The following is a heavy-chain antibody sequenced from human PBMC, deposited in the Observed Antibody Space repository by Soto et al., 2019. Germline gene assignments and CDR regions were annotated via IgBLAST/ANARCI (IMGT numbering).Heavy chain of an antibody. CDR3: ARELPAAIRYYYGMDV. V-gene: IGHV3-33*01. J-gene: IGHJ6*02. Sequence: GGSLRLSCAASGFTFSSYGMHWVRQAPGKGLEWVAVIWYDGSNKYYADSVKGRFTISRDNSKNTLYLQMNSLRAEDTAVYYCARELPAAIRYYYGMDVWGQGTTVTVSS. CDR1: GFTFSSYG. CDR2: IWYDGSNK. D-gene: IGHD2-2*01.